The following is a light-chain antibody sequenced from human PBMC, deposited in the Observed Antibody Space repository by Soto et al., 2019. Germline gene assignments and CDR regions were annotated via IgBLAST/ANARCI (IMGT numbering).Light chain of an antibody. CDR2: EVS. J-gene: IGLJ2*01. V-gene: IGLV2-14*01. CDR1: NSDVGGYNY. CDR3: SSYTVSSTVV. Sequence: QSVLTQPASVSGSPGQSITISCTGTNSDVGGYNYVSWYQQHPGKAPKLMIYEVSNRPSGVSIRFSGSKSGNTASLSISGLQAEDEADYYCSSYTVSSTVVFGGGTKLTVL.